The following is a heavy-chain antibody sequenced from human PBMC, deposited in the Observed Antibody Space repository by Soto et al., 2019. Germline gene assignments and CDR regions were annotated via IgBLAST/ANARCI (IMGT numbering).Heavy chain of an antibody. V-gene: IGHV3-23*01. CDR2: ISGSGGST. Sequence: EVQLLGSGGNLVQPGGSLRLSCAASGFTFSSYAMSWVRQTPGKGLEWVSDISGSGGSTYYEDSVKGRFTISRDNSKNTLYLQMNSLRAEDTAVYYCARGIAAAHTHFDYWGQGTLVTVSS. D-gene: IGHD6-13*01. J-gene: IGHJ4*02. CDR3: ARGIAAAHTHFDY. CDR1: GFTFSSYA.